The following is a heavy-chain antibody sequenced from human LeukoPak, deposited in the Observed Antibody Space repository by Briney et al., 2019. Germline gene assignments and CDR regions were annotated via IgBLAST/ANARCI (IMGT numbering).Heavy chain of an antibody. CDR3: AREDAYYYGSGSYRIFDH. D-gene: IGHD3-10*01. V-gene: IGHV4-34*01. CDR2: INHSGST. CDR1: GGSFSGYY. J-gene: IGHJ4*02. Sequence: PSETLSLTCAVYGGSFSGYYWSWIRQPPGKGLEWIGEINHSGSTNYNPSLKSRVTISVDTSKNQFSLKLSSVTAADTAVYYCAREDAYYYGSGSYRIFDHWGQGTLVTVSS.